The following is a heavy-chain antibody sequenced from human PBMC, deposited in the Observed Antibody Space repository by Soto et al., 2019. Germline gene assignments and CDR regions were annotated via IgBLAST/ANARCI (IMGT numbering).Heavy chain of an antibody. Sequence: SVKVSCKASGSTFSSYTNSWVRPAPGQGLEWMGRIIPILGIAYCAHKFQGRVTITADKSTSTAYRELSSLRSEDTAVYYCARDRPYCSGGSCYKWFDPWGQGTLVTVSS. CDR2: IIPILGIA. CDR1: GSTFSSYT. J-gene: IGHJ5*02. D-gene: IGHD2-15*01. V-gene: IGHV1-69*04. CDR3: ARDRPYCSGGSCYKWFDP.